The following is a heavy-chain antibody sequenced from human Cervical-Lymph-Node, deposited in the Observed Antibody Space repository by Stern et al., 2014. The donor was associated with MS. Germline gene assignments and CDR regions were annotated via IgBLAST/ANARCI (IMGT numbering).Heavy chain of an antibody. J-gene: IGHJ4*02. D-gene: IGHD6-13*01. CDR2: IWFDGSNK. CDR1: GFTFSSYG. V-gene: IGHV3-33*01. Sequence: VQLVESGGGVVQPGRSLRLSCGASGFTFSSYGMHWVRPAPGKGLEWLAVIWFDGSNKYYAVSVKGRFTISRDNSKSTLYLQMNTLRAEDTAVYYCASSRNMYTSYFDYWGQGTLVTVSS. CDR3: ASSRNMYTSYFDY.